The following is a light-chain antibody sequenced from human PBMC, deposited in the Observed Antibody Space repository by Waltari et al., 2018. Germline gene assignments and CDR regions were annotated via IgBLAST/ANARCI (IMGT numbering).Light chain of an antibody. CDR3: QQYYSIPRT. CDR1: QSVLYRSNNKNY. V-gene: IGKV4-1*01. J-gene: IGKJ1*01. CDR2: WAS. Sequence: DIVMTQSPDSLAVSLGERATINCKSSQSVLYRSNNKNYLAWYQQKPGQPPKLLIYWASTRESGVPDRCSGSGSGTDFTLTISSLQAEDVAVYYCQQYYSIPRTFGQGTKVEIK.